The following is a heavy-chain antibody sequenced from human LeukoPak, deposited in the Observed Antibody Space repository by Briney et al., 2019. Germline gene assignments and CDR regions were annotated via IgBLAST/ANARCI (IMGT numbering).Heavy chain of an antibody. V-gene: IGHV3-11*01. Sequence: GGSLRLSCAASGFTFSDYYMSWIRQAPGKGLEWVSYISSSGSTIYYADSVKGRFTISRDNAKNSLCLQMNSLRAEDTAVYYCATTGSSWYVGLIDYWGQGTLVTVSS. J-gene: IGHJ4*02. CDR2: ISSSGSTI. CDR1: GFTFSDYY. CDR3: ATTGSSWYVGLIDY. D-gene: IGHD6-13*01.